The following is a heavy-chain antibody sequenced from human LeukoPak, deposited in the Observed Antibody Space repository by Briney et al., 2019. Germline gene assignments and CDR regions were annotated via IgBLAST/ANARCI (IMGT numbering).Heavy chain of an antibody. D-gene: IGHD3-10*01. Sequence: PGGSLRLSCAASGFTFTSYAMNWVRQAPDKGLEWISTISNSGAATYYADSVKGRFTISRDNSKNTLYLQMNSLRAEDTAVYYCAKRMDFYASGTQLSFDYWGQGTLVTVSS. CDR3: AKRMDFYASGTQLSFDY. J-gene: IGHJ4*02. CDR2: ISNSGAAT. CDR1: GFTFTSYA. V-gene: IGHV3-23*01.